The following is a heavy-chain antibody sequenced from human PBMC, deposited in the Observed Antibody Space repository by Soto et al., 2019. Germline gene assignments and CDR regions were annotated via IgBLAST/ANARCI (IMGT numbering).Heavy chain of an antibody. CDR1: GGSISSYY. J-gene: IGHJ4*02. CDR2: IYYSGST. CDR3: ARSSSYYDDSSGYFLDY. V-gene: IGHV4-59*01. Sequence: QVQLQESGPGLVKPSETLSLTCTVSGGSISSYYWSWIRQPPGKGLEWIGYIYYSGSTNYNPSLKSRVTISVDTSKNQFSLKLSSVTAADTAVYYCARSSSYYDDSSGYFLDYWGQGTLVTVSS. D-gene: IGHD3-22*01.